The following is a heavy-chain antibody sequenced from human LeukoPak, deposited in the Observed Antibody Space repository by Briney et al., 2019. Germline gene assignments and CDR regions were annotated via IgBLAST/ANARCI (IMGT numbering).Heavy chain of an antibody. V-gene: IGHV1-18*01. CDR2: ISAYNGNT. J-gene: IGHJ6*03. D-gene: IGHD6-13*01. CDR1: GYTFTSYG. Sequence: GASVKVSCKASGYTFTSYGISWVRQAPGQGLEWMGWISAYNGNTNYAQKLQGRVTMTTDTSTSTAYMELRSLRSDDTAVYYCARRGSSGIYYYYYMDVWGKGTTVTISS. CDR3: ARRGSSGIYYYYYMDV.